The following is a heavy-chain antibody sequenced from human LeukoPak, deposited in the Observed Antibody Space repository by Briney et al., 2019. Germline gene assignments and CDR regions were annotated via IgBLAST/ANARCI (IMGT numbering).Heavy chain of an antibody. Sequence: GGSLRLSCAASGFTVSSNYMSWVRQAPGKGLEWVSAISGSGGSTYYADSVKGRFTISRDNSKNTLYLQMNSLRAEDTAVYYCAGPSGAASDTEYFQNWGQGSLVTISS. D-gene: IGHD6-13*01. J-gene: IGHJ1*01. CDR3: AGPSGAASDTEYFQN. CDR1: GFTVSSNY. V-gene: IGHV3-23*01. CDR2: ISGSGGST.